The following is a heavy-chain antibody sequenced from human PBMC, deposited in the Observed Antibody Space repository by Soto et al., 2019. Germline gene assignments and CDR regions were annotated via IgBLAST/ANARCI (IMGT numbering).Heavy chain of an antibody. CDR3: ASIAAPGTTHFDF. CDR2: IYYSGNT. V-gene: IGHV4-39*01. D-gene: IGHD6-13*01. CDR1: GGSLGSSSYY. J-gene: IGHJ4*02. Sequence: SETLSLTCTVSGGSLGSSSYYWGWIRQSPGKGLEWIGNIYYSGNTFYNPSLKSRVTISVDTSKNQIYLHLSAVTAADTAIFYCASIAAPGTTHFDFWGQGTLVTVSS.